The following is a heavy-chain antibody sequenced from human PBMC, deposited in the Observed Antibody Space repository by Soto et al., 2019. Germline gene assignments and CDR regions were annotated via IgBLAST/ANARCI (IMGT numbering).Heavy chain of an antibody. Sequence: QVQLQESGPGLVKPSQTLSLTCTVSGGSISSGGYYWSWIRQHPGKGLEWIGYIYYSGSTYYNPALTGRVTISVGKSKNQFSLKLSSVTAADTAVYFWAGGESLGDWFDPWGQGTLVTVSS. CDR1: GGSISSGGYY. J-gene: IGHJ5*02. V-gene: IGHV4-31*03. D-gene: IGHD3-16*01. CDR3: AGGESLGDWFDP. CDR2: IYYSGST.